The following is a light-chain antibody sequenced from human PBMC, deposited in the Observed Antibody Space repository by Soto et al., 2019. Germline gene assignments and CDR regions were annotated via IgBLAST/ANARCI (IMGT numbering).Light chain of an antibody. Sequence: EIVLTQSPGTLSLSPGERATLSCRASQSVSSSYLAWYQQKPGQAPRLLIYGVSSRATGIPDRFSGSGSGTYFTLTITRLEPEDVAVYYCQQYGSSRTFGQGTKVEIK. J-gene: IGKJ1*01. CDR3: QQYGSSRT. CDR2: GVS. CDR1: QSVSSSY. V-gene: IGKV3-20*01.